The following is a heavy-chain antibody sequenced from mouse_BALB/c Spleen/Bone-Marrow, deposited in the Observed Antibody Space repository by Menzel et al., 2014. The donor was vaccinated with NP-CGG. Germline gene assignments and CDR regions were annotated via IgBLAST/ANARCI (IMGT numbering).Heavy chain of an antibody. CDR2: IDPSTGYT. J-gene: IGHJ3*01. CDR3: ARGGIYDGYSY. V-gene: IGHV1-7*01. CDR1: GYTFTNYW. Sequence: QVQLQQSGAELAKPRASVKMSCKASGYTFTNYWMHWVKQRPGQGLEWIGYIDPSTGYTEYNQKFKDKATLTADKSSSTAYMQLSSLTSEDSAVYYFARGGIYDGYSYRGQGTLVTVSA. D-gene: IGHD2-3*01.